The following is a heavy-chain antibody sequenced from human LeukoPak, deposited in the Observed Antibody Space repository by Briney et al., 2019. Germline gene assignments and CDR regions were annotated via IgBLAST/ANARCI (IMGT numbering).Heavy chain of an antibody. CDR3: AKDLPASTAMGGFEY. Sequence: GGSLRLSCAASGFTFSGFGMHWVRQAPATGLEGVAVISYDGSNTYYADSVKGRFTISRDNSRNTLYLQMNGLRAEDTAVYYCAKDLPASTAMGGFEYWGQGTLVTVSS. CDR2: ISYDGSNT. D-gene: IGHD2-2*01. J-gene: IGHJ4*02. CDR1: GFTFSGFG. V-gene: IGHV3-30*18.